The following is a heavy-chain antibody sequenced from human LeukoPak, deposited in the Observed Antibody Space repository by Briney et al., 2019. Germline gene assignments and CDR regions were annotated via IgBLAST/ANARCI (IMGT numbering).Heavy chain of an antibody. V-gene: IGHV3-23*01. J-gene: IGHJ4*02. CDR2: ISVGGGIT. D-gene: IGHD6-13*01. CDR3: AKDSRYSSSWGDFDY. CDR1: EFTFSNYA. Sequence: GGSLRLSCAASEFTFSNYAMSWVRQAPGKGLEWVSAISVGGGITYYADSVKGRFTISRDNSKNTLYLQMNSLRAEDTAVYYCAKDSRYSSSWGDFDYWGQGTLVTVSS.